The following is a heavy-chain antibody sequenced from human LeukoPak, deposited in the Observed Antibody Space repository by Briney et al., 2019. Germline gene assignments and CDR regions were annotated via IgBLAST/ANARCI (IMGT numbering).Heavy chain of an antibody. CDR3: ARDPSIAVAGTTIPTAPYFDY. CDR2: ISYDGSNK. CDR1: GFTFSSYA. Sequence: GGSLRLSCAASGFTFSSYAMSWVRQAPGKGLEWVAVISYDGSNKYYADSVKGRFTISRDNSKNTLYLQMNSLRAEDTAVYYCARDPSIAVAGTTIPTAPYFDYWGQGTLVTVSS. J-gene: IGHJ4*02. V-gene: IGHV3-30*04. D-gene: IGHD6-19*01.